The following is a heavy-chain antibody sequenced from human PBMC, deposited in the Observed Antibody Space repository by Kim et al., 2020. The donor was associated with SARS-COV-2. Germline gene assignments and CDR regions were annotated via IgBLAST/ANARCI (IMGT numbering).Heavy chain of an antibody. D-gene: IGHD4-4*01. CDR3: ARAWGTATRYFDY. Sequence: SQTLSLTCAISGDSVSSNSAGWNWIRQSPSRGLEWLGRTFYRSRWYNDYAVSVKSRIIVNPDTSRNQFSLQLNSVTPEDTAVYYCARAWGTATRYFDYWGQGSLVIVSS. J-gene: IGHJ4*02. V-gene: IGHV6-1*01. CDR1: GDSVSSNSAG. CDR2: TFYRSRWYN.